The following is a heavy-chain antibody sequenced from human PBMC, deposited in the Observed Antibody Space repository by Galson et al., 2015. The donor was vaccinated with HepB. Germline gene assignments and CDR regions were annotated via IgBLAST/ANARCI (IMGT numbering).Heavy chain of an antibody. J-gene: IGHJ4*02. Sequence: SLRLSCAASGFTFSNAWMNWVRQAPGKGLEWVGRIKSKTDGGTTDYAAPVKGRFTISREDSKNTLYLQMNSLKTEDTAVYYCTTDYYDSMGDYWGQGTLVTVSS. D-gene: IGHD3-22*01. V-gene: IGHV3-15*07. CDR2: IKSKTDGGTT. CDR3: TTDYYDSMGDY. CDR1: GFTFSNAW.